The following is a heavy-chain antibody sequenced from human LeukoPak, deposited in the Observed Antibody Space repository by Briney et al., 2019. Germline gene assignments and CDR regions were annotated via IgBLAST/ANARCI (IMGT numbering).Heavy chain of an antibody. J-gene: IGHJ6*02. CDR3: ATMRYSYGSWYYYYGMDV. Sequence: ASVKVSCKVSGYTLTELSMHWVRQAPGKGLEWMGGFDPEDGETIYAQKFQGRVTMTEDTSTDTAYMELSGLRSEDTAVYYCATMRYSYGSWYYYYGMDVWGQGTTVTVSS. D-gene: IGHD5-18*01. CDR1: GYTLTELS. CDR2: FDPEDGET. V-gene: IGHV1-24*01.